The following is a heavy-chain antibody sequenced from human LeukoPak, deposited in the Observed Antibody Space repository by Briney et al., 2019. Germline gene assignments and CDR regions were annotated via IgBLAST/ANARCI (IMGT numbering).Heavy chain of an antibody. V-gene: IGHV3-11*01. CDR1: GFTFSAHY. CDR2: ISSSGNTI. J-gene: IGHJ4*02. CDR3: ARATLGGEDY. D-gene: IGHD4-17*01. Sequence: GGSLRLSCAASGFTFSAHYMSWIRQAPGKGLEWVSYISSSGNTIYYADSVKGRFTISRDNAKNSLYLQMNSLRAEDTAVYYCARATLGGEDYWGQGTLVTVSS.